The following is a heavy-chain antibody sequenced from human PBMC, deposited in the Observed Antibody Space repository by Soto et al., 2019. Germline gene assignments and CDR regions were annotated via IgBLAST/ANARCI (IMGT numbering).Heavy chain of an antibody. CDR2: IFYSGTT. D-gene: IGHD1-1*01. V-gene: IGHV4-59*02. CDR1: GGSVSSHY. J-gene: IGHJ4*02. CDR3: ARISTYNSFDF. Sequence: SETLSLTCTVSGGSVSSHYWTWIRQSPGKGLEWIGFIFYSGTTSYNPSLTSRGPISVDRSKQQFSLRLTSVTDADTAVYYCARISTYNSFDFWGPGTLVTVSS.